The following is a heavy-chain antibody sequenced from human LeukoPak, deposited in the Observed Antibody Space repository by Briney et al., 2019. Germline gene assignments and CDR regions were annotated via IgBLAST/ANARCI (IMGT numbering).Heavy chain of an antibody. Sequence: PGGSLRLSCAASGFTFSIYGMYWVRQAPGKGLEWVANIKQDGSEKYYVDSVKGRFTISRDNAKNSLYLQMNSLRAEDTAVYYCARDSGRYSYGEGFDYWGQGTLVTVSS. CDR2: IKQDGSEK. CDR3: ARDSGRYSYGEGFDY. V-gene: IGHV3-7*01. J-gene: IGHJ4*02. CDR1: GFTFSIYG. D-gene: IGHD5-18*01.